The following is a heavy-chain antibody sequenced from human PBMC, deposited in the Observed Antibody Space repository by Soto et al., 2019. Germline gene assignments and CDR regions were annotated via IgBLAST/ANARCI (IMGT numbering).Heavy chain of an antibody. V-gene: IGHV4-31*03. CDR3: ARGEGYYFDY. CDR2: IYYSGST. CDR1: GGSFSSGYYY. Sequence: QVQLQESGPGLVKPSQTLSLTCTVSGGSFSSGYYYWSWIRQHPGKGLEWIGYIYYSGSTFSNPSIKSRVTISDTSKNQFALKQSSVTAADTAVYYCARGEGYYFDYWGQGTLVTVSS. J-gene: IGHJ4*02.